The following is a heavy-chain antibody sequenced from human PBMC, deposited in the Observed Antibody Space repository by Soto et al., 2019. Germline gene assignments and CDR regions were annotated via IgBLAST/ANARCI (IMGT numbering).Heavy chain of an antibody. J-gene: IGHJ6*02. Sequence: GGSLRLSCAASGFTFSNAWMNWVRQAPGKGLEWVGRIKSKTDGGTTDYAAPVKGRFTISRDDSKNTLYLQMNSLKTEDTAVYYCTTDPPSPGASGYSSSWWSYYYYYGMDVWGQGTTVTVSS. CDR3: TTDPPSPGASGYSSSWWSYYYYYGMDV. V-gene: IGHV3-15*07. D-gene: IGHD6-13*01. CDR2: IKSKTDGGTT. CDR1: GFTFSNAW.